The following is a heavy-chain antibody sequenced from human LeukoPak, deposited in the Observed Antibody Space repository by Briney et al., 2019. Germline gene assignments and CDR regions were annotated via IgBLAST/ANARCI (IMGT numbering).Heavy chain of an antibody. V-gene: IGHV3-74*01. D-gene: IGHD2/OR15-2a*01. CDR3: ASYLTSIPSGMNV. CDR2: ISTDGSST. Sequence: GGSLRLSCAASGFTFSSYWMHWVRQAPGKGLVWVSRISTDGSSTTYADSVKGRFTISRDNVKNTLFLQMNSLRAEDTAVYYCASYLTSIPSGMNVWGQGTTVTVSS. CDR1: GFTFSSYW. J-gene: IGHJ6*02.